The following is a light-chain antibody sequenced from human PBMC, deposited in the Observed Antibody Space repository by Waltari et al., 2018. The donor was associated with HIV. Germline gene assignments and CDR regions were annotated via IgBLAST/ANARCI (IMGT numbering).Light chain of an antibody. CDR3: ATWDDSLSGVL. V-gene: IGLV1-47*01. J-gene: IGLJ3*02. CDR2: GDD. Sequence: QSVLPPPPSTSGNTGQTVTISCSGSTSNLSSNFVYWYQQLPGTAPTLLIYGDDQRPSGVPDRFSVSKSGTSASLAISGLLSEDEAEYYCATWDDSLSGVLFGGGTKLTVL. CDR1: TSNLSSNF.